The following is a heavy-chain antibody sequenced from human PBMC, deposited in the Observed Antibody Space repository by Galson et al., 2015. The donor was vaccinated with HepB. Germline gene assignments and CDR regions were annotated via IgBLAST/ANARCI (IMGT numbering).Heavy chain of an antibody. J-gene: IGHJ4*02. CDR2: ISSSAVYT. D-gene: IGHD4-17*01. CDR3: TRVADADYGDHSYFDY. V-gene: IGHV3-11*06. Sequence: SLRLSCAASGFTFSDYYMSWIRQAPGKGLEWISYISSSAVYTNYADSVKGRFTIFRDNARNSLFLQINSLRAEDAAVYYCTRVADADYGDHSYFDYWGQGTLVTVSS. CDR1: GFTFSDYY.